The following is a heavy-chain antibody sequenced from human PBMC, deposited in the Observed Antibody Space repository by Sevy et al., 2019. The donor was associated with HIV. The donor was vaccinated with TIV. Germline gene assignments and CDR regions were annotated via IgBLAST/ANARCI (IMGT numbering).Heavy chain of an antibody. CDR1: GFTFSSYG. Sequence: GGSLRLSCAASGFTFSSYGMHWVRQAPGNGLEWVAVISYDGSNKYYADSVKGRFTISRDNSKNTLYLQRNSLRAADTAVYYCAKGPHRSTSNPGDYYYYYGMYVWGQGTAVTVSS. J-gene: IGHJ6*02. V-gene: IGHV3-30*18. CDR2: ISYDGSNK. CDR3: AKGPHRSTSNPGDYYYYYGMYV. D-gene: IGHD2-2*01.